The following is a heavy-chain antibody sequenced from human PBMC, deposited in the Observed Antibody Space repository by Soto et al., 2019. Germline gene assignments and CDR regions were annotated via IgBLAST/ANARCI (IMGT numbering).Heavy chain of an antibody. Sequence: SETLSLTCNVSGGSIRTHYWSWIRQPPGKGLEWIGYIFHSGTTEYNPSLKSRVTISVDTSKNQFSLKLSSVTAADTAVYYCARHLRDFCSGNFGFDYWGQGSLVTVSS. J-gene: IGHJ4*02. D-gene: IGHD3-3*01. V-gene: IGHV4-59*08. CDR1: GGSIRTHY. CDR2: IFHSGTT. CDR3: ARHLRDFCSGNFGFDY.